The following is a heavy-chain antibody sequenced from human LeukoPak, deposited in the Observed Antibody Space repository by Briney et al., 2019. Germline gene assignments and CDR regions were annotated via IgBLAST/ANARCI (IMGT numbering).Heavy chain of an antibody. CDR1: GGSFSGYY. V-gene: IGHV4-34*01. J-gene: IGHJ3*02. Sequence: PSETLSLTCAVYGGSFSGYYWSWIRQPPGKGLEWIGEINHSGSTNYNPSLKSRVTISVDTSKNQFSLKLSSVTAADTAVYYCARAYYGDYLDAFDIWGQGTMVTVSS. D-gene: IGHD4-17*01. CDR3: ARAYYGDYLDAFDI. CDR2: INHSGST.